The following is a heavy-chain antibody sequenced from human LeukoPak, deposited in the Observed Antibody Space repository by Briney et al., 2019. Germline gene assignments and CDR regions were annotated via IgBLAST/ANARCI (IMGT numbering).Heavy chain of an antibody. CDR2: ISAYDGYT. CDR3: TRHGDY. V-gene: IGHV1-18*01. CDR1: GYTFSSYG. Sequence: AATVKDSCKASGYTFSSYGITWVRQAPGQGLEWMGWISAYDGYTHYAQNFQGRVTMTTHTSTTTAYLDFRSLRSDDTALYYCTRHGDYWGQGTLVTV. J-gene: IGHJ4*02.